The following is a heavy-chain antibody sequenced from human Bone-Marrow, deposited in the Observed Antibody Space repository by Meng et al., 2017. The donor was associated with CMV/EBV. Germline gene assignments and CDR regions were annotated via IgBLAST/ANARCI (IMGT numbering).Heavy chain of an antibody. CDR3: ARAYNVPGWFDP. Sequence: GESLKISCTASGFTFTSAWMSWVRQAPGKGPEWLSYISGSSTTTYYADSVKGRFTISRDNAKKSLYLQMNSLRAEDTAVYYCARAYNVPGWFDPWGQGTPVTVSS. CDR1: GFTFTSAW. J-gene: IGHJ5*02. CDR2: ISGSSTTT. V-gene: IGHV3-11*01. D-gene: IGHD1-14*01.